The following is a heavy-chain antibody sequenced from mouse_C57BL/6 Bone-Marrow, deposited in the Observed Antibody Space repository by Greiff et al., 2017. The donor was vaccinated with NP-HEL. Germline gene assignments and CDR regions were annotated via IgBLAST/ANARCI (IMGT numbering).Heavy chain of an antibody. V-gene: IGHV1-69*01. D-gene: IGHD2-2*01. CDR2: IDPSDSYT. CDR1: GYTFTSYW. Sequence: QVQLQQPGAELVMPGASVKLSCKASGYTFTSYWMHWVKQRPGQGLEWIGEIDPSDSYTNYNQKFKGKSTLTVDKSSSTAYMQLSSLTSEDSAVYYCARVGYGYDGWFAYWGQGTLVTVS. J-gene: IGHJ3*01. CDR3: ARVGYGYDGWFAY.